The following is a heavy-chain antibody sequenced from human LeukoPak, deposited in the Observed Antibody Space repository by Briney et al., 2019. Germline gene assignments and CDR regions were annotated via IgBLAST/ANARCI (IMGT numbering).Heavy chain of an antibody. D-gene: IGHD3-22*01. CDR2: IYQSGST. CDR1: GGSINSRTYY. Sequence: SETLSLICTVSGGSINSRTYYWGWIRQPPGKGLECIGSIYQSGSTYYNPFLKSRVTISLDTSKNQFSLSLTSVTAADTAVYYCAGYYDSGGYFVTEYFQHRGQGTLVTVSS. J-gene: IGHJ1*01. CDR3: AGYYDSGGYFVTEYFQH. V-gene: IGHV4-39*01.